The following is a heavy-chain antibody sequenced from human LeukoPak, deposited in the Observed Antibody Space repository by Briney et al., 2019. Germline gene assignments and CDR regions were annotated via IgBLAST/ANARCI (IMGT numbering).Heavy chain of an antibody. CDR1: GFTFSDHA. Sequence: GGSLRLSCAASGFTFSDHAMSWVRQAPAKGLEWVSSINGNGGGSYYIDSVKGRFTISRDNSKNTLYLQMNSLRAEDTAVYYCATKGRFGYWGQGTLVTVSS. D-gene: IGHD3-10*01. CDR3: ATKGRFGY. J-gene: IGHJ4*02. V-gene: IGHV3-23*01. CDR2: INGNGGGS.